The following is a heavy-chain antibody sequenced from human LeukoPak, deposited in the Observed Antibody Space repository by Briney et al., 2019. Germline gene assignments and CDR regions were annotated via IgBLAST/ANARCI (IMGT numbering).Heavy chain of an antibody. Sequence: ASVKVSCKAFGYTFTTHDINWVRQATGQGLEWMGWVNPSSGVTRYAQKFQGRVTMTRNTSISTAYMELSSLRSEDTAVYYCAKNYDFLTGYASWGQGTLVTVSS. J-gene: IGHJ4*02. CDR1: GYTFTTHD. V-gene: IGHV1-8*01. CDR2: VNPSSGVT. CDR3: AKNYDFLTGYAS. D-gene: IGHD3-9*01.